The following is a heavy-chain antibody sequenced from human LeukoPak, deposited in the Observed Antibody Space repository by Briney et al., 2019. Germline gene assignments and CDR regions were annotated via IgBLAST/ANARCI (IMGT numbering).Heavy chain of an antibody. V-gene: IGHV3-23*01. CDR2: INDRGIAT. Sequence: PGGSLRLSCAASGFTFSNYAMSWVRQAPGKGLEWVSTINDRGIATYYADSVKGRFTISRDNSKNTLSLQVSSLRAEDTAIYYCAKGLKTAVGPYKGYHYYMDVWGKGTMVTVSS. CDR1: GFTFSNYA. CDR3: AKGLKTAVGPYKGYHYYMDV. J-gene: IGHJ6*03. D-gene: IGHD5-18*01.